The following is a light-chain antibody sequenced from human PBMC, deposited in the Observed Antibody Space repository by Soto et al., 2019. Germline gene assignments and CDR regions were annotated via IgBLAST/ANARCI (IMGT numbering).Light chain of an antibody. CDR2: EVT. CDR1: SSDVGGYNY. V-gene: IGLV2-14*01. Sequence: QSALTQPASVSGSPGQSITISCTGTSSDVGGYNYVSWYQLHPGKAPNLILYEVTNRPSGVSDRFSGSKSGNTASLTISGLQAEDEADYYRTSYTSSTAYVFGTRTKVTVL. CDR3: TSYTSSTAYV. J-gene: IGLJ1*01.